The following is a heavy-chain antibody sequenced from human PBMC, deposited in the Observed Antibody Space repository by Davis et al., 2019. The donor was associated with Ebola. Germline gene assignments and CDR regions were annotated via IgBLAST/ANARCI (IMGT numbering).Heavy chain of an antibody. CDR3: ARDAVAGYWYFDL. Sequence: MPSETLSLTCAVYGGSFSGYYWSWIRQPPGKGLEWIGEINHSGSTNYNPSLKSRVTISVDTSKNQFSLKLSSVTAADTAVYYCARDAVAGYWYFDLWGRGTLVTVSS. D-gene: IGHD6-19*01. CDR2: INHSGST. V-gene: IGHV4-34*01. CDR1: GGSFSGYY. J-gene: IGHJ2*01.